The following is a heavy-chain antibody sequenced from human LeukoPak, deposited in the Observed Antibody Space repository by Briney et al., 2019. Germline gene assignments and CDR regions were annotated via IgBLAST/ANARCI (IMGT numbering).Heavy chain of an antibody. CDR1: GFTFTSYS. V-gene: IGHV3-23*01. CDR2: ISGGGGST. D-gene: IGHD1-7*01. CDR3: ASPGITGTFDY. Sequence: GGSLRLSCAASGFTFTSYSMNWVRQAPGKGLEWVSTISGGGGSTYYADSVKGRFTISRDNSKNTLYLQMNSLRAEDTAVYYCASPGITGTFDYWGQGTLVTVSS. J-gene: IGHJ4*02.